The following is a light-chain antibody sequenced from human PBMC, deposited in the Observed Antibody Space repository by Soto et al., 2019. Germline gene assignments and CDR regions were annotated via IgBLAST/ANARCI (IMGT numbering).Light chain of an antibody. J-gene: IGKJ4*01. V-gene: IGKV3-15*01. CDR3: QQHNKWPPVT. CDR1: HIVSSN. Sequence: EIVMTQSPATLSVSPGERVTLSGRASHIVSSNLVWYQQQPGPAPRRLRHGASTRATGIPARFSGSGSGTEFTLTLSSLQSEDFAVSYCQQHNKWPPVTFGGGTKVDIK. CDR2: GAS.